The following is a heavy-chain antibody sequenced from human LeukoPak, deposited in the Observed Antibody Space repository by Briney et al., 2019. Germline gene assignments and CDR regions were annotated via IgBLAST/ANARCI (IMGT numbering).Heavy chain of an antibody. CDR3: ARGIKYSSSWYSDY. D-gene: IGHD6-13*01. J-gene: IGHJ4*02. CDR2: IWYDGSNK. CDR1: GFTFSSYG. V-gene: IGHV3-33*01. Sequence: GGSLRLSCAASGFTFSSYGMYWVRQAPGKGLEWVAVIWYDGSNKYYADSVKGRFTISRDNSKNTLYLQMNSLRAEDTAVYYCARGIKYSSSWYSDYWGQGTLVTVSS.